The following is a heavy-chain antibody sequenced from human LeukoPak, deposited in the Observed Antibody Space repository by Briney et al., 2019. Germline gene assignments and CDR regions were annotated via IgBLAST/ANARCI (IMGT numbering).Heavy chain of an antibody. CDR1: GGSISYYY. D-gene: IGHD4-17*01. J-gene: IGHJ6*02. V-gene: IGHV4-59*01. Sequence: PSETLSLTCTGPGGSISYYYWSWIRQSPGKGLEWIGYIYYSGTTNYNPSLKSRVTISVDTSKNQFSLQLRSVTAADTAVYYCAREDPQTTVPEGMDVWGQGTTVTVSS. CDR2: IYYSGTT. CDR3: AREDPQTTVPEGMDV.